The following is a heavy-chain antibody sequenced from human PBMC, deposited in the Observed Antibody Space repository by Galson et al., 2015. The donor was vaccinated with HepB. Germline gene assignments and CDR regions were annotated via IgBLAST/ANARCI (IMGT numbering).Heavy chain of an antibody. CDR3: VNDLVSMVRGVFLRVREDDS. Sequence: SLRLSCAASGFSFRNYGMYWVRQAPGKGLECVTFIRYDASTKYYADSVKGRFTISRDNSKNTVYLQMNSLTPEDTAIYYCVNDLVSMVRGVFLRVREDDSWGQGTQVTVSS. D-gene: IGHD3-10*01. CDR1: GFSFRNYG. CDR2: IRYDASTK. J-gene: IGHJ4*02. V-gene: IGHV3-30*02.